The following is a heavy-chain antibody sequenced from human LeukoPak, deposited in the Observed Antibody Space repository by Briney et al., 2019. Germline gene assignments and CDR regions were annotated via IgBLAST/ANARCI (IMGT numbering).Heavy chain of an antibody. D-gene: IGHD6-6*01. Sequence: SQTLSLTCTVSGGSINSGSYYWSWIRQPAGKGLKWIGRIDTSRRTNYNPSLKSRVTISVDTSKNQFSLRLSSVTAADTAVYYCARRRSLGWQLVLDYSGRGTLVTVSS. J-gene: IGHJ4*02. CDR3: ARRRSLGWQLVLDY. CDR2: IDTSRRT. CDR1: GGSINSGSYY. V-gene: IGHV4-61*02.